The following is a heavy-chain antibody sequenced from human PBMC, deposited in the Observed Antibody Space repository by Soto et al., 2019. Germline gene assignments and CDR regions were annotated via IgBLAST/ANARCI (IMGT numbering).Heavy chain of an antibody. D-gene: IGHD4-4*01. CDR1: GGSMRNVY. Sequence: XDTLYLTCTVAGGSMRNVYWSWIRQAPGKGLERIGFIFHSGNANYNPSLKSRVTISVDTSKNQFPLSLDSVTAADTAVYFCAKAQAPTRPFDYWGQGTLVTVSS. CDR3: AKAQAPTRPFDY. CDR2: IFHSGNA. J-gene: IGHJ4*01. V-gene: IGHV4-59*07.